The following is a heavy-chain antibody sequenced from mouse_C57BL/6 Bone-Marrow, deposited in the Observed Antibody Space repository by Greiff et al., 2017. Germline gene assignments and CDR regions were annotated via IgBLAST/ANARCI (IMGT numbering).Heavy chain of an antibody. V-gene: IGHV1-53*01. D-gene: IGHD1-1*01. CDR2: INPSNGGT. CDR3: ASDYYGSSYAWFAY. Sequence: QVHVKQPGTELVKPGASVKLSCKASGYTFTSYWMHWVKQRPGQGLEWIGNINPSNGGTNYNEKFKSKATLTVDKSSSTAYMQLSSLTSEDSAVYYRASDYYGSSYAWFAYWGQGTLVTVSA. CDR1: GYTFTSYW. J-gene: IGHJ3*01.